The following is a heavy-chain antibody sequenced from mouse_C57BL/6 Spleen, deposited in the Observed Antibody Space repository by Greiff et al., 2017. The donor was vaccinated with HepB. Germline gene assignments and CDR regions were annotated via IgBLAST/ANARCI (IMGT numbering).Heavy chain of an antibody. CDR2: IDPENGDT. CDR3: TTVLITTVVGPYFDY. CDR1: GFNIKDDY. D-gene: IGHD1-1*01. V-gene: IGHV14-4*01. J-gene: IGHJ2*01. Sequence: EVQLQQSGAELVRPGASVKLSCTASGFNIKDDYMHWVKQRPEQGLEWIGWIDPENGDTEYASKFQGKATITADTSSNTADLQLSSLTSEDTAVYDCTTVLITTVVGPYFDYWGQGTTLTVSS.